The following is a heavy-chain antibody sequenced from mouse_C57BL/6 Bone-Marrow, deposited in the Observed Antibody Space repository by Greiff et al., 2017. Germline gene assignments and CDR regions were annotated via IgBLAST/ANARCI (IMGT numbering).Heavy chain of an antibody. D-gene: IGHD3-2*02. Sequence: QVQLQQPGAELVKPGASVKLSCKASGYTFTSYWMHWVKQRPGQGLEWIGRIHPNSGSTNYNEKFKSKATMTVDTSSSTAYMQLSSLTSEDSAVYYCAGQLRLPHYYAMDYWGQGTSVTVSS. V-gene: IGHV1-64*01. CDR2: IHPNSGST. CDR1: GYTFTSYW. J-gene: IGHJ4*01. CDR3: AGQLRLPHYYAMDY.